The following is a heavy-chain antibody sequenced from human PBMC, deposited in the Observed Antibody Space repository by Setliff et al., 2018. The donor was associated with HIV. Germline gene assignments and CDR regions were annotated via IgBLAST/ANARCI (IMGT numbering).Heavy chain of an antibody. CDR1: GGSISSGSYY. D-gene: IGHD1-26*01. J-gene: IGHJ3*02. Sequence: SETLSLTCTVSGGSISSGSYYWSWIRQPAGKGLEWIGHIYTSGSTNYNPSLKSRVTISVDTSKNQFSLKLSSVTAADTAVYYCARDASYSGSYYERAFDIWGQGTMVTVSS. V-gene: IGHV4-61*09. CDR3: ARDASYSGSYYERAFDI. CDR2: IYTSGST.